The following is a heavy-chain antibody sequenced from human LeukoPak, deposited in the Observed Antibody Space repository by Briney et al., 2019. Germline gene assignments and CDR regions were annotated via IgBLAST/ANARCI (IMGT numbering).Heavy chain of an antibody. CDR1: GFTFSIYV. CDR3: ARKSGTYNGFDY. CDR2: ISGSGGST. J-gene: IGHJ4*02. Sequence: GGSLRLSCAASGFTFSIYVMNWVRQAPGKGLEWVSGISGSGGSTYYADSVKGRFTISRDNSKNTLYLQMNTLRAEDTAVYYCARKSGTYNGFDYRGQGTLVTVSS. D-gene: IGHD1-26*01. V-gene: IGHV3-23*01.